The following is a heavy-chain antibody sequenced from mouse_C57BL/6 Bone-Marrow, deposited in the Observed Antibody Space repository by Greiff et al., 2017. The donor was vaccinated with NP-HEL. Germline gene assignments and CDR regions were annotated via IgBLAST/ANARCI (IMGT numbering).Heavy chain of an antibody. V-gene: IGHV5-17*01. Sequence: EVQGVESGGGLVKPGGSLKLSCAASGFTFSDYGMHWVRQAPEKGLEWVAYISSGSSTIYYADTVKGRFTISRDNAKNTLFLQMTSLRAEGTAMYYGARRENYDYGRPYAMEYWGQGTSETVSS. CDR1: GFTFSDYG. J-gene: IGHJ4*01. CDR2: ISSGSSTI. CDR3: ARRENYDYGRPYAMEY. D-gene: IGHD2-4*01.